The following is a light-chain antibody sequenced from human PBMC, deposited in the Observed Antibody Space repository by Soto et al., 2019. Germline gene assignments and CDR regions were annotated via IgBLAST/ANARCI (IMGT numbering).Light chain of an antibody. CDR1: QSVSSSY. Sequence: EIVLTQSPGTLSLSPGERATLSCRASQSVSSSYLAWYQQKPGQAPRLLIYGASSRATGIPDRFSGSGSATDFTLTISRLEPEEFAVYYCQQYGSSPYTFGQGTKLEIK. V-gene: IGKV3-20*01. CDR2: GAS. CDR3: QQYGSSPYT. J-gene: IGKJ2*01.